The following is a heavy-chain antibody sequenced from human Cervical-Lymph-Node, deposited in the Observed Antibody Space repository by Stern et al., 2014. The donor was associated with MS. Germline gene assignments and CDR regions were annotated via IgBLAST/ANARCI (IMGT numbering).Heavy chain of an antibody. J-gene: IGHJ4*02. CDR2: ISYDGINK. D-gene: IGHD2-2*01. Sequence: VQLVESGGGGVQPGRSLRLSCAASGFTFSSYGMHWVRQAPGKGLEWVAVISYDGINKYYADSVKGRFTISRDNSKNTLYRQMNSLRAEDTAVYYCAKAKAPIVVVPAAPGDYWGQGTLVTVSS. CDR1: GFTFSSYG. V-gene: IGHV3-30*18. CDR3: AKAKAPIVVVPAAPGDY.